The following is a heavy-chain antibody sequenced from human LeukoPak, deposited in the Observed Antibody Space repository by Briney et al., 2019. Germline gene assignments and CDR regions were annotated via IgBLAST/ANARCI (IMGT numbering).Heavy chain of an antibody. J-gene: IGHJ6*02. CDR2: INPNSCGT. V-gene: IGHV1-2*02. CDR1: GYTINGYY. Sequence: ASGKVSYKASGYTINGYYLHGVLQAPGQGLEWMGWINPNSCGTNYAQKFQGSVTMTRDTSISTAYMELSRLRSDDTAVYYCARDQRRHYYDSSGYYSYGMDVWGQGTTVTVSS. D-gene: IGHD3-22*01. CDR3: ARDQRRHYYDSSGYYSYGMDV.